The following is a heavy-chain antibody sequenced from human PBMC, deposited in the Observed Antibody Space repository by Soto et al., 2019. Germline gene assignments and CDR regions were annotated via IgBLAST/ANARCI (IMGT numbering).Heavy chain of an antibody. D-gene: IGHD6-13*01. CDR3: AREGVSSSWYNYYGMDV. CDR2: IYYSGST. CDR1: GGSISSCY. V-gene: IGHV4-59*01. J-gene: IGHJ6*02. Sequence: PSETLSLTRSVSGGSISSCYWSWIRQPPGKGLEWIGYIYYSGSTNYNPSLKSRVTISVDTSKNQFSLKLSSVTAADTAVYYCAREGVSSSWYNYYGMDVWGQGTTVT.